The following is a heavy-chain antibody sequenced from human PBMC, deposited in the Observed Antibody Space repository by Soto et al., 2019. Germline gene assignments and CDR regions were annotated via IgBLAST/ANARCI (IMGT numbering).Heavy chain of an antibody. Sequence: SETLSLTCTVSGGSISSSSYYWGWIRQPPGKGLEWIGSIYYSGSTYYNPSLKSRVTISVDTSKNQFSLKLSSVTAADTAVYYCAGGGFGELYVGNWFDPWGQGTLVTVSS. J-gene: IGHJ5*02. D-gene: IGHD3-10*01. CDR1: GGSISSSSYY. CDR3: AGGGFGELYVGNWFDP. CDR2: IYYSGST. V-gene: IGHV4-39*01.